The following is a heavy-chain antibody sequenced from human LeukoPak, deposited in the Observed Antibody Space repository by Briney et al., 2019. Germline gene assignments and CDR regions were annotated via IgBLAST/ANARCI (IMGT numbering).Heavy chain of an antibody. V-gene: IGHV1-2*02. CDR2: INPNSGGT. Sequence: ASVKVSCKASGYTFTGYYMHWVRQAPGQGLEWMGWINPNSGGTNYAQKFQGRVTMTRDTSISTAYMELSRLRSDDTAVYYCARDRRYCSSTSCYRTKYFQHWGQGTLVTVSS. D-gene: IGHD2-2*02. CDR3: ARDRRYCSSTSCYRTKYFQH. CDR1: GYTFTGYY. J-gene: IGHJ1*01.